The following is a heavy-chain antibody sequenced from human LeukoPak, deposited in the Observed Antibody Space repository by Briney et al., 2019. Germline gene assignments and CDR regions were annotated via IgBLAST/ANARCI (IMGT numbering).Heavy chain of an antibody. CDR3: ARDGRVEGMDV. CDR1: GFTFRTYS. CDR2: ISSSSSTI. V-gene: IGHV3-48*04. Sequence: GGSLRLSCAASGFTFRTYSMNWVRQAPGKGLEWVSYISSSSSTIQYADSVKGRFAISRDNAKNSLYLQMNSLRAEDTAVYYCARDGRVEGMDVWGQGTTVTVSS. J-gene: IGHJ6*02. D-gene: IGHD2-15*01.